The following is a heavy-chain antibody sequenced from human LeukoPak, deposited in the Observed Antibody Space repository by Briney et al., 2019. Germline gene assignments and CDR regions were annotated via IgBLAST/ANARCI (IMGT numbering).Heavy chain of an antibody. Sequence: TGGSLRLSCAASGFILSRYNMNWVRQAPGKGLEWVSYISSGGNTIHYADSVKGRFTVSRDNAKNSLYLLMNSLRDEDAAVYYCARDGDSSGCFDCWGQGTLVTVSS. J-gene: IGHJ4*02. CDR1: GFILSRYN. CDR3: ARDGDSSGCFDC. CDR2: ISSGGNTI. V-gene: IGHV3-48*02. D-gene: IGHD6-19*01.